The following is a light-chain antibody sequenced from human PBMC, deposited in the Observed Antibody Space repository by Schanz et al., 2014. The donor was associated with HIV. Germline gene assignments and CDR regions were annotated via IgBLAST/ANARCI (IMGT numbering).Light chain of an antibody. CDR1: NSDIGGHDY. V-gene: IGLV2-14*03. CDR2: DVT. J-gene: IGLJ3*02. CDR3: SSYTSSSTWV. Sequence: QSALTQPATVSGSPGQSITVSCTGTNSDIGGHDYVSWYQQHPDKAPKLLIFDVTNRPSGISPRFSGSKSGNSASLTISGLQAEDEADYYCSSYTSSSTWVFGGGTKLTVL.